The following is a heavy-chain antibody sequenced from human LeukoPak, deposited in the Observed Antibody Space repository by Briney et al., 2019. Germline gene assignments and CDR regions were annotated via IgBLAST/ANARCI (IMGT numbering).Heavy chain of an antibody. J-gene: IGHJ6*02. D-gene: IGHD3-16*01. CDR3: AAALGIGYYSGVDV. Sequence: GESLKISCKGSGYRFSDYWLAWVRQMPGKGLEWMGIIYPADSDTIYSPSFQGQVTMSADKSISTAYLQWSSLKASDTAMYYCAAALGIGYYSGVDVWGQGTTVTVSS. CDR1: GYRFSDYW. CDR2: IYPADSDT. V-gene: IGHV5-51*01.